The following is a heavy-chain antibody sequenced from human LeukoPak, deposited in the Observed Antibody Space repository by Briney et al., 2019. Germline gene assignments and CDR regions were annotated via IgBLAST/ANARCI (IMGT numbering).Heavy chain of an antibody. V-gene: IGHV3-21*01. CDR1: GFTFSSYS. J-gene: IGHJ3*02. Sequence: GGSLRLSCAASGFTFSSYSMNWVRQAPGKGLEWVSSISSSSSYIYYADSVKGRFTISRDNAKNSLYLQMNSLRAGDTAVYYCARALPHDGDVFDIWGQGTMVTVSS. CDR3: ARALPHDGDVFDI. CDR2: ISSSSSYI.